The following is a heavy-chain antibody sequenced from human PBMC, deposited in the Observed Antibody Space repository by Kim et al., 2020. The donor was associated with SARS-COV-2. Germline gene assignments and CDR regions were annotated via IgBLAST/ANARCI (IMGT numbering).Heavy chain of an antibody. J-gene: IGHJ4*02. Sequence: GGSLRLSCAVSGFTFRSYAMNWVRQAPGKGLEWVAGVSGGGDSTYYADSVEGRFTISRDNSKNTVSLQMDSLRDEDTAVYYCAADYYATSGFDFWGQGTL. V-gene: IGHV3-23*01. CDR1: GFTFRSYA. CDR2: VSGGGDST. CDR3: AADYYATSGFDF. D-gene: IGHD3-22*01.